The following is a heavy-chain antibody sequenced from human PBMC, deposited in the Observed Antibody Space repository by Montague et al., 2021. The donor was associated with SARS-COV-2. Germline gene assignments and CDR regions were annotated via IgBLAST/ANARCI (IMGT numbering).Heavy chain of an antibody. CDR1: GFTFSSYA. D-gene: IGHD1-26*01. CDR3: ARSGSGSYSSWFDP. Sequence: SLRLSCAASGFTFSSYAMHWVRQAPGKGQEWVAVISYDGSNKYYADSVKGRFTISRDNSKNTLYLQMNSLRAEDTAVYYCARSGSGSYSSWFDPWGQGTLVTVSS. J-gene: IGHJ5*02. V-gene: IGHV3-30-3*01. CDR2: ISYDGSNK.